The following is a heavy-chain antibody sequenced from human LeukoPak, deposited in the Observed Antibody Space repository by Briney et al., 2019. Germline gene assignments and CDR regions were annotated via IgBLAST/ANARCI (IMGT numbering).Heavy chain of an antibody. V-gene: IGHV4-39*01. CDR2: IYYSGST. J-gene: IGHJ4*02. CDR3: ARHVSATAWKGVSY. Sequence: SETLSLTCTVSGGSIRIGSYYWGWIRQTPGKGLEWIGSIYYSGSTYYNPSLKSRVTISVDTSKNQFSLKLSSVTATDTAVYYCARHVSATAWKGVSYWGQGTLVTVSS. CDR1: GGSIRIGSYY. D-gene: IGHD1-26*01.